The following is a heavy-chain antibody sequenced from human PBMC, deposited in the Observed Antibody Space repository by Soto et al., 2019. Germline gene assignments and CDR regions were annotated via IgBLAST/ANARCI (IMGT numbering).Heavy chain of an antibody. V-gene: IGHV4-4*02. CDR3: AKCITALGPIDY. J-gene: IGHJ4*02. D-gene: IGHD6-6*01. Sequence: QVQLQESGPGLVKPSGTLSLTCAVSGGSIRSSNWWSWVRQPPGKGLEWIGEIYHSGSTNYNPSLKSRVTISVDKCKNQFSLKLSSVTAADTAVYYCAKCITALGPIDYWGQGTLVTVSS. CDR2: IYHSGST. CDR1: GGSIRSSNW.